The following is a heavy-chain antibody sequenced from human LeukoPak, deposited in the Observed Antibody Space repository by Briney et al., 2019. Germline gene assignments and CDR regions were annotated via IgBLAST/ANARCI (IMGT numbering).Heavy chain of an antibody. CDR3: AKDRVGFYYDSSGYYYTGFDY. CDR1: GFTFSSYG. V-gene: IGHV3-30*02. CDR2: IRYDGSNK. Sequence: GGSLRLSCAASGFTFSSYGMHWVRQAPGKGLEWVAFIRYDGSNKYYADSVKGRFTISRDNSKNTLCLQMNSLRAEDTAVYYCAKDRVGFYYDSSGYYYTGFDYWGQGTLVTVSS. D-gene: IGHD3-22*01. J-gene: IGHJ4*02.